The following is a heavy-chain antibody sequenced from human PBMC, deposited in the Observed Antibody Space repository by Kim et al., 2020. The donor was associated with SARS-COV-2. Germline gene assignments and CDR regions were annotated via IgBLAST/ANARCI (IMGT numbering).Heavy chain of an antibody. CDR2: MSNDGSEI. V-gene: IGHV3-30-3*01. CDR3: VRDALGSLDY. Sequence: GGSLRLSCAASGFIFRNYALHWVRQAPGKGLECVAIMSNDGSEINYAGSVKGRFTISRDNFKNTLYLQMNSLRVEDTSVYYCVRDALGSLDYWGHGTLVTVSS. J-gene: IGHJ4*01. D-gene: IGHD3-16*01. CDR1: GFIFRNYA.